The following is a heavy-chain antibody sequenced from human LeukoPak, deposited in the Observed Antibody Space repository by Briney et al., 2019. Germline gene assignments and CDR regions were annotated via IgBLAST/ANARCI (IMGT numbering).Heavy chain of an antibody. CDR1: GFTFSSYA. CDR2: ISLSGVST. CDR3: ARGSYYGYYYFDY. V-gene: IGHV3-23*01. D-gene: IGHD1-26*01. Sequence: GGPLRLSCAASGFTFSSYAMSWVRQAPGKGLDWVSGISLSGVSTNYAYSVKGRFTISRDNSTSTLYLQMNSLRAEDTAVYYCARGSYYGYYYFDYWGQGTLVTVSS. J-gene: IGHJ4*02.